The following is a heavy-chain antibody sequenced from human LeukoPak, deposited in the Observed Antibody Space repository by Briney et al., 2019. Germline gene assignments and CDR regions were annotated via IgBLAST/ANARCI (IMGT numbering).Heavy chain of an antibody. Sequence: ASVKVSCKTSGYTFSSYDINWVRQATGQGLEWRGWMNPNSGDTGYAQKFQDRVTMTRNTSKSTAYMELSSLSSEDTAVYYCARTRGYSLGYSDYWGQGTLVTVSS. J-gene: IGHJ4*02. CDR3: ARTRGYSLGYSDY. CDR2: MNPNSGDT. V-gene: IGHV1-8*01. D-gene: IGHD5-18*01. CDR1: GYTFSSYD.